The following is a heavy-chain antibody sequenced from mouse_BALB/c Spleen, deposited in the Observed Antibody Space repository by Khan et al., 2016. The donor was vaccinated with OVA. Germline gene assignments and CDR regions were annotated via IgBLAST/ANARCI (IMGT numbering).Heavy chain of an antibody. D-gene: IGHD1-2*01. Sequence: VRLQQSGPELVKPGASVKISCRASGYTFTDYIMDWLKQSHGKSLEWIGYIYPHNGDSGYNQKFKTKVTLTVDPSSSTASMELRSLTSEDSAVYYCGRSGYGSFAYWGQGTLVTVSA. V-gene: IGHV1S29*02. J-gene: IGHJ3*01. CDR1: GYTFTDYI. CDR3: GRSGYGSFAY. CDR2: IYPHNGDS.